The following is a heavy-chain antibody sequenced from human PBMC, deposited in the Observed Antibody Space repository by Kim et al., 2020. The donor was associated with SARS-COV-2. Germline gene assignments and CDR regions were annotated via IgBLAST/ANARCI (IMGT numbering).Heavy chain of an antibody. J-gene: IGHJ4*02. D-gene: IGHD3-16*01. CDR1: GYTFTSYG. CDR2: IGAYNGNT. V-gene: IGHV1-18*01. CDR3: ARDMGGLRGLGGSDY. Sequence: ASVKVSCKASGYTFTSYGISWVRQAHGQGLEWMGWIGAYNGNTNYAQKLQGRVTMTTDTSTSTAYMELRSLRSDDTAVYYCARDMGGLRGLGGSDYWGQGTLVTVSS.